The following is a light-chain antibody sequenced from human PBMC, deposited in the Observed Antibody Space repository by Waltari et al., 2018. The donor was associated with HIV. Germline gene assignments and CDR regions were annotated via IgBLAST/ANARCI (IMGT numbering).Light chain of an antibody. CDR2: EVS. J-gene: IGLJ3*02. V-gene: IGLV2-14*01. CDR3: TSYISSASPE. Sequence: QSALTQPASVSGSPGQSITISCTGTGSDLRDYNSVSWYQHHPGPAPKVIIYEVSNRPSGVSSRFAGSISGNTASLTISGLQAEDEADYFCTSYISSASPEFGGGTKVTVL. CDR1: GSDLRDYNS.